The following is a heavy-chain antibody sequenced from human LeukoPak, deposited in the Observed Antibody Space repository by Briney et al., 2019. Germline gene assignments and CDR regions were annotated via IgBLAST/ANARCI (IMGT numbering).Heavy chain of an antibody. J-gene: IGHJ4*02. D-gene: IGHD3-10*01. V-gene: IGHV3-74*01. CDR1: GFTFRRYW. CDR3: ARDLSPVVRASPMGY. Sequence: GGSLRLSCAASGFTFRRYWMHWVRQAPGKGLVWVSRINSDGYSTTYADFVKGRFTISRDNAKNTLYLQMKSLRADDTAVYYCARDLSPVVRASPMGYWGQGTLVTVSS. CDR2: INSDGYST.